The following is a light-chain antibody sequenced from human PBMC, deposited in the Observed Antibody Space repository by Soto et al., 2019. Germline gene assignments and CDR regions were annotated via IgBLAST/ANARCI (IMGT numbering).Light chain of an antibody. J-gene: IGLJ2*01. Sequence: QSVLTQPASVSGSPGQSITISCTGTSSDVGGYQYVSWYQQYPGKAPKLVIYEVSNRPSGVSIRFSGSKSGDTASLTISGLQAEDGGDYYCCSYTLRSTLVFGGGTKLTV. V-gene: IGLV2-14*01. CDR3: CSYTLRSTLV. CDR1: SSDVGGYQY. CDR2: EVS.